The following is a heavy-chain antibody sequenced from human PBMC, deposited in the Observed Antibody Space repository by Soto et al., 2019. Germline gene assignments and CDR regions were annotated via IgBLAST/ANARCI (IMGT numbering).Heavy chain of an antibody. V-gene: IGHV5-51*01. Sequence: EVQLVQSGAEVKKPGESLKISCKGSGYSFTSHWIGWVRQMPGKGLEWMGIIYPGDSETKYSPSFQGQVTMSVDKSISNAYLEWKKLKASDSGMYYGARPGGYKWKYNWFDPWGQGTLVTVSS. CDR1: GYSFTSHW. CDR2: IYPGDSET. J-gene: IGHJ5*02. D-gene: IGHD1-20*01. CDR3: ARPGGYKWKYNWFDP.